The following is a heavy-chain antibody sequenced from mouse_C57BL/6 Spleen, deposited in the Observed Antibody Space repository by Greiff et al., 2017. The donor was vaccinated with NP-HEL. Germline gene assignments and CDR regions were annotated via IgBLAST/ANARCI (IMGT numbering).Heavy chain of an antibody. CDR3: ARQGGYDYDEWYFDV. CDR1: GFTFSSYT. Sequence: EVKLMESGGGLVKPGGSLKLSCAASGFTFSSYTMSWVRQTPEKRLEWVATISGGGGNTYYPDSVKGRFTISRDNAKNTLYLQMSSLRSEDTALYYCARQGGYDYDEWYFDVWGTGTTVTVSS. J-gene: IGHJ1*03. D-gene: IGHD2-4*01. V-gene: IGHV5-9*01. CDR2: ISGGGGNT.